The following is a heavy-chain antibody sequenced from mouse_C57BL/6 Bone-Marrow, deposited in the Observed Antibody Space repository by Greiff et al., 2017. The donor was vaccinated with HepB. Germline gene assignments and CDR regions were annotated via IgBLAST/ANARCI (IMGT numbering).Heavy chain of an antibody. D-gene: IGHD2-4*01. CDR1: GFTFSSYA. CDR2: ISDGGSYT. J-gene: IGHJ2*01. CDR3: ARDFDYDGGY. V-gene: IGHV5-4*01. Sequence: EVQLVESGGGLVKPGGSLKLSCAASGFTFSSYAISWVRQTPEKRLEWVATISDGGSYTYYPDNVKGRFTISRDNAKNNLYLQMSHLKSEDTAMYYCARDFDYDGGYWGQGTTLTVSS.